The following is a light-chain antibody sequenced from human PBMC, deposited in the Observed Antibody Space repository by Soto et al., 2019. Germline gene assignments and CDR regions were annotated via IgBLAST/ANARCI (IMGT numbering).Light chain of an antibody. Sequence: EIVLTQSPATLSLSPGERATLSCRASQSVSSYLAWYQQKPGQAPRLLIYDASNRATSIPARFSGSGSGTDFTLTISSLEPEDFAVYYCPQRSNWPPVTFGQGTKLEIK. CDR2: DAS. J-gene: IGKJ2*01. V-gene: IGKV3-11*01. CDR1: QSVSSY. CDR3: PQRSNWPPVT.